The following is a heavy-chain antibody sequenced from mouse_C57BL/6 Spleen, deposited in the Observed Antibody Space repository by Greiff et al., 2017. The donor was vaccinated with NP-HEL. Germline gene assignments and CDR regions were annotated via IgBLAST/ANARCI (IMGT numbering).Heavy chain of an antibody. CDR1: GYTFTSYW. CDR2: INPSNGGT. V-gene: IGHV1-53*01. J-gene: IGHJ4*01. D-gene: IGHD2-2*01. Sequence: QVQLQQPGTELVKPGASVKLSCKASGYTFTSYWMHWVKQRPGQGLEWIGNINPSNGGTNYNEKFKSKATLTVDKSSSTAYMQLSSLTSEDSAVYYWAREWGYYYAMDYWGQGTSVTVSS. CDR3: AREWGYYYAMDY.